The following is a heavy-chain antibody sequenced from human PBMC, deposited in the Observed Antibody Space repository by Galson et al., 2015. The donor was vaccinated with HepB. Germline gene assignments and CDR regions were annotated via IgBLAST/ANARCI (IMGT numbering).Heavy chain of an antibody. CDR3: ARGKYYYDSSGYPDY. V-gene: IGHV3-21*01. CDR2: ISSSSSYI. CDR1: GFTFSSYS. Sequence: SLRLSCAASGFTFSSYSMNWVRQAPGKGLEWVSSISSSSSYIYYADSVKGRFTISRDNAKNSLYLQMNSLRAEDTAVYYCARGKYYYDSSGYPDYWGQGTLVTVSS. D-gene: IGHD3-22*01. J-gene: IGHJ4*02.